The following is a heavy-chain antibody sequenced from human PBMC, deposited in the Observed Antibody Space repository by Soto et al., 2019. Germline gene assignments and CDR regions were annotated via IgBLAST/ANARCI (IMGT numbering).Heavy chain of an antibody. CDR1: GFTFSSYA. Sequence: GGSLRLSCAASGFTFSSYAMSWVRQAPGKGLEWVSAISGSGGSTYYADSVKGRFTISRDNSKNTLYLQMNSLRAEDTAVYYCAEAPSIRFLEWLLGWGQGTLVTVSS. CDR3: AEAPSIRFLEWLLG. V-gene: IGHV3-23*01. CDR2: ISGSGGST. D-gene: IGHD3-3*01. J-gene: IGHJ4*02.